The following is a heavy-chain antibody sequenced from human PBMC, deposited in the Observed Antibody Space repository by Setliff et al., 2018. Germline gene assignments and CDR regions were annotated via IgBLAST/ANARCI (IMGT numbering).Heavy chain of an antibody. Sequence: SETLSLTCTVSGGSISSGSYYWSWIRQPAGKGLEWIGRIYTSASTNYNPSLKSRVTISVDTSKNQFSLKLSSVTAADTAVYYCASEGGPEADAFDIWGQGTMVTVSS. CDR2: IYTSAST. CDR3: ASEGGPEADAFDI. V-gene: IGHV4-61*02. CDR1: GGSISSGSYY. J-gene: IGHJ3*02. D-gene: IGHD2-15*01.